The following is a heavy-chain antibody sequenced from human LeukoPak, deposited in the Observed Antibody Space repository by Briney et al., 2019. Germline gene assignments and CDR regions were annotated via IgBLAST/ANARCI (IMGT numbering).Heavy chain of an antibody. Sequence: SETLSLTCAVYGGSFSGYYWSWIRQPPGKGLEWIGEINHSGSTNYNPSLKSRVTISVDTSKNQFSLKLSSVTAADTAVYYCASRYCSSTSCHLPDYWGQGTLVTVSS. CDR1: GGSFSGYY. CDR2: INHSGST. D-gene: IGHD2-2*01. J-gene: IGHJ4*02. V-gene: IGHV4-34*01. CDR3: ASRYCSSTSCHLPDY.